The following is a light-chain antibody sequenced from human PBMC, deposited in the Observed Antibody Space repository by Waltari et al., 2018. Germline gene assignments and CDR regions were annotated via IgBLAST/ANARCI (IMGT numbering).Light chain of an antibody. J-gene: IGKJ3*01. CDR3: HQYLSSST. CDR1: QRIGDW. Sequence: DIQLTQSATTLSASIGDRVTITCRASQRIGDWLAWYQQKPGKAPKLLVQRAATLENGVPSRFSGRESGTEFTLTINNLQPDDFATYFCHQYLSSSTFGAGTTVDFK. CDR2: RAA. V-gene: IGKV1-5*03.